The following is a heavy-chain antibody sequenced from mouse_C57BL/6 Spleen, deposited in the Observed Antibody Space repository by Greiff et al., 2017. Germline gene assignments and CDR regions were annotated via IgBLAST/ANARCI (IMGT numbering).Heavy chain of an antibody. CDR1: GYTFTSYW. D-gene: IGHD2-3*01. CDR3: ARWYDGTSFAY. CDR2: IDPSDSYT. Sequence: QVQLQQPGAELVRPGTSVKLSCKASGYTFTSYWMHWVKQRPGQGLEWIGVIDPSDSYTNYNQKFKGKATFTVDTSSSTAYMQLSSHTSEDSAVYYCARWYDGTSFAYWGQGTLVTVSA. J-gene: IGHJ3*01. V-gene: IGHV1-59*01.